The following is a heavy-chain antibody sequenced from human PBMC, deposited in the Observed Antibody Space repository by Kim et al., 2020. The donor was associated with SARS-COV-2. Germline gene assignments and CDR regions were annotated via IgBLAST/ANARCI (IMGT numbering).Heavy chain of an antibody. Sequence: GGSLRLSCAASGFTFSSYAMSWVRQAPGKGLEWGSAISGSGGSTYNADSVKGRFTISRDNSKNMLYLQMNSLRAEDTAVYYCAKQQSTPGGVAATPPDFWGQGTLVTVSS. CDR3: AKQQSTPGGVAATPPDF. J-gene: IGHJ4*02. V-gene: IGHV3-23*01. CDR2: ISGSGGST. CDR1: GFTFSSYA. D-gene: IGHD2-15*01.